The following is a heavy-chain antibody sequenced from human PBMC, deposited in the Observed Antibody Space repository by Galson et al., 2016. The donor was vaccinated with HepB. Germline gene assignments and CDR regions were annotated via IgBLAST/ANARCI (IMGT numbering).Heavy chain of an antibody. CDR3: AITEEYAWALPKYGMDV. V-gene: IGHV1-69*13. CDR2: IIPLFATA. D-gene: IGHD2-2*01. Sequence: SVKVSCKASGGTFSSYAISWVRQAPGQGLEWMGGIIPLFATANYAQKFQGRVTITADESTSTAYVELSSLRSEDTAVYYCAITEEYAWALPKYGMDVWGQGTTVTVSS. J-gene: IGHJ6*02. CDR1: GGTFSSYA.